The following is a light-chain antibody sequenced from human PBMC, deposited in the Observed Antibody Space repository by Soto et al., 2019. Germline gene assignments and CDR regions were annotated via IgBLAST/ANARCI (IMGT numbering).Light chain of an antibody. J-gene: IGKJ4*01. CDR1: QSVRSNY. Sequence: EIVLKQSPDTLSLSPGERATLSCRASQSVRSNYLAWYQQKPGQAPRFLIYDASSRATGIPDRFSGSGSVTDFTLTISRLEPEDFAVYYCHRYGSTPLTFGGGKKVYI. CDR2: DAS. CDR3: HRYGSTPLT. V-gene: IGKV3-20*01.